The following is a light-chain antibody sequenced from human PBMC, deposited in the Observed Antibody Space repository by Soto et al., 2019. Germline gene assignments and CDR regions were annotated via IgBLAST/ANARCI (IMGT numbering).Light chain of an antibody. CDR3: VSYTSSTTYV. CDR1: TSDIGDYNY. Sequence: QSALTQPASVSGSPGQSITISCTGTTSDIGDYNYVSWYQHLPGKAPKLLIYEVSNRPSGVSSRFSGSKSGSTASLIISRLQTEDEADYYCVSYTSSTTYVFGTGTKVTVL. CDR2: EVS. J-gene: IGLJ1*01. V-gene: IGLV2-14*01.